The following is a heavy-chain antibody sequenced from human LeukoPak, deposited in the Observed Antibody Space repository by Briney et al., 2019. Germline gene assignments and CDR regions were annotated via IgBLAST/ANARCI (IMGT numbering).Heavy chain of an antibody. CDR3: ARAQLPYSSSAAHDY. CDR1: GFTFSSYA. D-gene: IGHD6-13*01. V-gene: IGHV3-30*04. Sequence: GGSLRLSCAAPGFTFSSYAMHWVRQAPGKGLEWVAVISYDGSNKYYADSVKGRFTISRDNSKNTLYLQMNSLRAEDTAVYYCARAQLPYSSSAAHDYWGQGTLVTVSS. CDR2: ISYDGSNK. J-gene: IGHJ4*02.